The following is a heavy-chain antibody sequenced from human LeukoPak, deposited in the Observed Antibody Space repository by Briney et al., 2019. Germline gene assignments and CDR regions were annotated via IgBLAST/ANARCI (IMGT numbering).Heavy chain of an antibody. Sequence: GGTLRLSCAASGFTFSSYGMSWVRQAPGKGLEWVAFIRYDGSNKYYADSVKGRFSISRDNSKNTLYLQMSSLRAEDTAVYYCAKDTRSITMVRGIMDYWGQGTLVTVSS. CDR2: IRYDGSNK. D-gene: IGHD3-10*01. J-gene: IGHJ4*02. CDR3: AKDTRSITMVRGIMDY. V-gene: IGHV3-30*02. CDR1: GFTFSSYG.